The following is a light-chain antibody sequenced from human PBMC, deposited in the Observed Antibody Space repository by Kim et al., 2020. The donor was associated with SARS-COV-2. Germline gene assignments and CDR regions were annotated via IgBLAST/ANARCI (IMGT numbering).Light chain of an antibody. V-gene: IGLV2-14*01. CDR1: SSDVGGYNY. Sequence: QSALTQPASVCGSPGQSITISCTGTSSDVGGYNYVSWYQQHPGKAPKLMIYDVSKRPSGVSNRFSGSKSGNTASLTISGRQAEDEADYYCSSYTSSSHVFGTGTKVTVL. CDR3: SSYTSSSHV. CDR2: DVS. J-gene: IGLJ1*01.